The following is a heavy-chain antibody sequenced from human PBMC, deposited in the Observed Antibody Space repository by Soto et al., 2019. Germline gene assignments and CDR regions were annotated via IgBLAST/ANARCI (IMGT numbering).Heavy chain of an antibody. J-gene: IGHJ4*02. CDR1: GFTFSSYW. V-gene: IGHV3-7*01. D-gene: IGHD4-17*01. CDR2: IKQDGSEK. CDR3: ARDLALYGDYDLSDY. Sequence: PGGSLRLSCAASGFTFSSYWMSWVRQAPGKGLEWVANIKQDGSEKYYVDSVKGRFTISRDNAKNSLYLQMNSLRAEDTAVYYCARDLALYGDYDLSDYWGQGTLVTVSS.